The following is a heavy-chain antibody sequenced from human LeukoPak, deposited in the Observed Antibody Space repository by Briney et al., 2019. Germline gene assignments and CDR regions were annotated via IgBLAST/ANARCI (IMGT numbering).Heavy chain of an antibody. CDR3: ARGIDYYDSSGHFDY. J-gene: IGHJ4*02. Sequence: PSGTLSLTCAVSGGSISSSNWWSWVRQPPGKGLEWIGEIYHSGSTNYNPSLKSRVTTSVDKSKNQFSLKLSSVTAADTAVYYCARGIDYYDSSGHFDYWGQGTLVTVSS. V-gene: IGHV4-4*02. D-gene: IGHD3-22*01. CDR1: GGSISSSNW. CDR2: IYHSGST.